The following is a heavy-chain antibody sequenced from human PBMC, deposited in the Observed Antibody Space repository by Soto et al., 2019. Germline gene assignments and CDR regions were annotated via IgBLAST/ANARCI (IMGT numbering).Heavy chain of an antibody. CDR2: IKSKTDGGTT. CDR1: GFTFSNAW. D-gene: IGHD2-2*02. CDR3: TTEDIVVVPAAIFGYIVYYYMDV. V-gene: IGHV3-15*01. Sequence: GGSLRLSCAASGFTFSNAWMSWVRQAPGKGLEWVGRIKSKTDGGTTDYAAPVKGRFTISRDDSKNTLYLQMNSLKTEDTAVYYCTTEDIVVVPAAIFGYIVYYYMDVWGKGTTVTVSS. J-gene: IGHJ6*03.